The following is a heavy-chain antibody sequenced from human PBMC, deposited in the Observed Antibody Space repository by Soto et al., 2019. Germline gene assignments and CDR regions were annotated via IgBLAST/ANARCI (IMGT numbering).Heavy chain of an antibody. V-gene: IGHV1-69*13. CDR2: IIPIFGTA. J-gene: IGHJ6*02. Sequence: ASVKVSCKASGGTFSSYAISWVRQAPGQGLEWMGGIIPIFGTANYAQKFQGRVTITADESTSTAYMELSSLRSEDTAVYYCASPTLPAAMGDYYYYGMDVWGQGTTVTVSS. D-gene: IGHD2-2*01. CDR3: ASPTLPAAMGDYYYYGMDV. CDR1: GGTFSSYA.